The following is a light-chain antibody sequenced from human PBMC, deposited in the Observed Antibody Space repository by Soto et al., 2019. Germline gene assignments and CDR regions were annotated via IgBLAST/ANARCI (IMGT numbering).Light chain of an antibody. J-gene: IGKJ4*01. CDR3: QQYNTYPLT. CDR2: KAS. CDR1: QSISTW. V-gene: IGKV1-5*03. Sequence: DIQMTQSPSTLSASVGDRVTITCRASQSISTWLAWYQQKPGKAPKLLIYKASSLEGGVPSRFSGSGSGTEFNITVSSLRPDDFATYYCQQYNTYPLTVGGGTTVEIK.